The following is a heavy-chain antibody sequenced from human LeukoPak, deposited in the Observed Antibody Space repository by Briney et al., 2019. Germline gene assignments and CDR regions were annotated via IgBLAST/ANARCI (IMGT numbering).Heavy chain of an antibody. V-gene: IGHV3-48*01. J-gene: IGHJ4*02. CDR2: ISSSSSTI. CDR1: GFTFNTYS. Sequence: GGSLSLSCSASGFTFNTYSMNWVRQSPGKGLEWVSYISSSSSTIYYADSVKGRFTVSRDSAKNSMSLQMDSLRAEDAAVYYCVASPGYHFAYRGQGTLVTVSS. D-gene: IGHD5-18*01. CDR3: VASPGYHFAY.